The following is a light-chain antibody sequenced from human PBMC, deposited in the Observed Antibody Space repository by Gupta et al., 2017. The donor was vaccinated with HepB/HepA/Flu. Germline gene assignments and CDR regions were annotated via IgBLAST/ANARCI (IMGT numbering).Light chain of an antibody. CDR2: WAS. CDR1: QNVLYSNNKDF. CDR3: QQYDDTPIT. Sequence: DIVMTQSPDSLAVSLGERDTINCKSSQNVLYSNNKDFLAWYQQKPGHPPKWLISWASTREYGVPDRFSGRGSGTDFTLTISSLQAEDVAVDYCQQYDDTPITFGQGTQLEIK. J-gene: IGKJ5*01. V-gene: IGKV4-1*01.